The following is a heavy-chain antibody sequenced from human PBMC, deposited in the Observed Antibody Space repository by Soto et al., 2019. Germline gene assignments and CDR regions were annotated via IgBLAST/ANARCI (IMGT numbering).Heavy chain of an antibody. J-gene: IGHJ4*02. D-gene: IGHD6-13*01. CDR3: ARGHYKSSSWYIFDY. V-gene: IGHV3-64*01. CDR2: XXXXXXXX. Sequence: SXFTFSSYAMHWVRQAXGKGLXXXXXXXXXXXXXXXXXXVKGRFTISRDNSKNTLYLQMGSLRAEDMAVYYCARGHYKSSSWYIFDYWGQGTLVTVSS. CDR1: XFTFSSYA.